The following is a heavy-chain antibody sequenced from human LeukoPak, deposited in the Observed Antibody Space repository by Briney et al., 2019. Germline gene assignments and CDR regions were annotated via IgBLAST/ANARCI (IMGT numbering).Heavy chain of an antibody. D-gene: IGHD3-10*01. Sequence: PGRSLRLSCAASGFSFSRHWMSWVRQAPRKGLEWVANIKEDGGEKTYVASVKGPFTKSRDNANNSLFLQLNSLRAEDTAVYYWARGPYYYGPETYQYFDYWGHGILVTVSS. J-gene: IGHJ4*01. V-gene: IGHV3-7*01. CDR2: IKEDGGEK. CDR1: GFSFSRHW. CDR3: ARGPYYYGPETYQYFDY.